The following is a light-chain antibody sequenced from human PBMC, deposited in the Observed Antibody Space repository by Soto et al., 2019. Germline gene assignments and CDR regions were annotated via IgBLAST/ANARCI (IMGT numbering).Light chain of an antibody. Sequence: DIQMTQSPSSLSASVVDIVTITCRARQSISSYLNWYQQKPGKAPKLLIYAASSLQSGVPSRFSGSGSGTDFTLTISSLQPEDFATYECQQSYSALLSFGPGTKVYIK. V-gene: IGKV1-39*01. J-gene: IGKJ3*01. CDR1: QSISSY. CDR3: QQSYSALLS. CDR2: AAS.